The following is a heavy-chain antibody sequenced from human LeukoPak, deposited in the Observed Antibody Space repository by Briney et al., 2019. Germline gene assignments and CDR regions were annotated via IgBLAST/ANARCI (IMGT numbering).Heavy chain of an antibody. CDR3: ARESIGYSYGYFDY. CDR1: GFTFSSYA. V-gene: IGHV3-23*01. D-gene: IGHD5-18*01. Sequence: PGGSLRLSCAASGFTFSSYAMSWVRQAPGKGLEWVSAIGSSGGSTYYADSVKGRFTISRDNSKNTLYLQMNSLRAEDTAVYYCARESIGYSYGYFDYWGQGTLVTVSS. CDR2: IGSSGGST. J-gene: IGHJ4*02.